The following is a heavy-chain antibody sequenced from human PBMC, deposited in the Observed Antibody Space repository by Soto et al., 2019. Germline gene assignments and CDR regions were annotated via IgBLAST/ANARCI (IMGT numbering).Heavy chain of an antibody. D-gene: IGHD3-9*01. J-gene: IGHJ3*02. V-gene: IGHV3-11*01. CDR1: GFTFSDYY. CDR2: ISSSGSTI. CDR3: ARDLRYILTGCDAFDI. Sequence: GGSLRISCAASGFTFSDYYMSWIRQAPGKGLEWVSYISSSGSTIYYADSVKGRFTISRDNAKNSLYLQMNSLRAEDTAVYYCARDLRYILTGCDAFDIWGQGTMVTVSS.